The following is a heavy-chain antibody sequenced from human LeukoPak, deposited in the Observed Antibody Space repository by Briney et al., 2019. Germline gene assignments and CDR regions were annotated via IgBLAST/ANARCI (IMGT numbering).Heavy chain of an antibody. D-gene: IGHD1-7*01. CDR1: GYTFTSYD. Sequence: VASVKVSCKASGYTFTSYDINWVRQATGQGLEWMGWMNPNSGNTGYAQKFQGRVTMTRDMSTSTVYMELSSLRSEDTAVYYCTTAPFSWNYDQTEGGQGTLVTVSS. CDR3: TTAPFSWNYDQTE. CDR2: MNPNSGNT. J-gene: IGHJ4*02. V-gene: IGHV1-8*01.